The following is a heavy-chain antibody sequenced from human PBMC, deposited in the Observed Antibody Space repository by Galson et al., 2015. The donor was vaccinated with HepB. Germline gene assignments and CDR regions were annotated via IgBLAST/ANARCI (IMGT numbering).Heavy chain of an antibody. V-gene: IGHV1-69*13. Sequence: SVKVSCKASGGTFSSYDISWVRQAPGQGLEWMGGIIPIFGTANYAQKFQGRVTITADESTSTAYMELSSLRSEDTAVYYCARDNYDFWSGSPPHYYGMDVWGQGTTVTVSS. CDR1: GGTFSSYD. CDR2: IIPIFGTA. D-gene: IGHD3-3*01. CDR3: ARDNYDFWSGSPPHYYGMDV. J-gene: IGHJ6*02.